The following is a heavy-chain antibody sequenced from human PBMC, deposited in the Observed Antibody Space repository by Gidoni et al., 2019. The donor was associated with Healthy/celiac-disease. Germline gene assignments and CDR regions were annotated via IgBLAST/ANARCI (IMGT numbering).Heavy chain of an antibody. D-gene: IGHD4-17*01. Sequence: QAQLVESGGGVVQPGRSLRLPCAASGFTLSRYSMHWVRQAPGKGLEWVAVISYDGSNEYYAGSVNGRFTISRDNSKNTLYLQMNSLRAEDTAVYYCARGGKKTTLKSPYYYYGMDVWGQGTTVTVSS. CDR1: GFTLSRYS. J-gene: IGHJ6*02. CDR2: ISYDGSNE. CDR3: ARGGKKTTLKSPYYYYGMDV. V-gene: IGHV3-30-3*01.